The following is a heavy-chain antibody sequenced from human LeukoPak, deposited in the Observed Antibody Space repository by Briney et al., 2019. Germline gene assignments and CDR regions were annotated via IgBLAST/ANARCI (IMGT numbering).Heavy chain of an antibody. CDR1: GYTFTSYD. Sequence: GASVKVSCKASGYTFTSYDINWARQATGQGLEWMGWMNPNSGNTGYAQKFQGRVTITRNTSISTAYMELSSLRSEDTAVYYCARANSLYDFWSGREDYYYMDVWGKGTTVTVSS. D-gene: IGHD3-3*01. CDR2: MNPNSGNT. J-gene: IGHJ6*03. CDR3: ARANSLYDFWSGREDYYYMDV. V-gene: IGHV1-8*03.